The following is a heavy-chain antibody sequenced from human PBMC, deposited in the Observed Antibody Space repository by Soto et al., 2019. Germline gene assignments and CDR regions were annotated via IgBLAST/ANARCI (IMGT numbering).Heavy chain of an antibody. CDR2: ISYSGST. D-gene: IGHD3-16*01. CDR1: SGPISSYY. V-gene: IGHV4-59*01. Sequence: SETLSLTCIVSSGPISSYYWSWIRQPPGKGLEWIGYISYSGSTNYNPSLKSRVTISLDTSKNQFSLSLSSVTAADTAVYYCARGGNKNSRPMADYWGQGTLVTVSS. CDR3: ARGGNKNSRPMADY. J-gene: IGHJ4*02.